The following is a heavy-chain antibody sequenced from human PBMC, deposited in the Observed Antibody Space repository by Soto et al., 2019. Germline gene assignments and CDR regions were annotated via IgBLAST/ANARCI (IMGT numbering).Heavy chain of an antibody. CDR2: ISTGSASI. D-gene: IGHD6-6*01. J-gene: IGHJ2*01. Sequence: EVQLVESGGGLAQPGGSLRLSCAASGFTFSSYGMNWVRQAPGKGLEWVSYISTGSASIYYADSVKGRFTISRDNDKNSLFLQMNSLRDGDTAVYYCARDSASYSSSSGSYWYLDLWGRGTLVTVSS. V-gene: IGHV3-48*02. CDR3: ARDSASYSSSSGSYWYLDL. CDR1: GFTFSSYG.